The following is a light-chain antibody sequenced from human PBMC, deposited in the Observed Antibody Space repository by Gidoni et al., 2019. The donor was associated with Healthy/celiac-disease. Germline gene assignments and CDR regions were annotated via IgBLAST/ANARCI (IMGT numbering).Light chain of an antibody. CDR2: DAS. J-gene: IGKJ3*01. CDR1: QSISSW. Sequence: DIQMTQSPSPLSASVGDRVTITCRASQSISSWLAWYQQKPGKAPKLLIYDASSLESGVPSRFSGSGSGTEFTLTISSLQPDDFATYYCQQYNSYSITFXPXTKVDIK. V-gene: IGKV1-5*01. CDR3: QQYNSYSIT.